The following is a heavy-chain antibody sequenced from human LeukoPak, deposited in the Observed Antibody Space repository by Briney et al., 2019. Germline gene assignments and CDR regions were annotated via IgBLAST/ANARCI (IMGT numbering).Heavy chain of an antibody. CDR1: GGSISSGGYY. D-gene: IGHD2-2*01. CDR3: ARLDDGPAADNPNWFDP. J-gene: IGHJ5*02. Sequence: SQTLSLTCTVSGGSISSGGYYWSWIRQPPGKGLEWIGYIYHSGSTYYNPSLKSRVTISVDRSKNQFSLKLSSVTAADTAVYYCARLDDGPAADNPNWFDPWGQGTLVTVSS. V-gene: IGHV4-30-2*01. CDR2: IYHSGST.